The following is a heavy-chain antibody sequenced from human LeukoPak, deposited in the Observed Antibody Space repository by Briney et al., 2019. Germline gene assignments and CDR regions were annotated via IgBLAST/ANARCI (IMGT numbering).Heavy chain of an antibody. CDR3: ARDIADTGAIDAFDL. CDR2: VNSISTYI. J-gene: IGHJ3*01. D-gene: IGHD5-18*01. V-gene: IGHV3-21*01. CDR1: GFTCSSSS. Sequence: PGGSLRLSGVASGFTCSSSSMNWVRRGPGKGRRWGSSVNSISTYIYYADSLRGRFTISRANADNSLYLQMNSLRAEDTAVYYCARDIADTGAIDAFDLWGQGTMVTVSS.